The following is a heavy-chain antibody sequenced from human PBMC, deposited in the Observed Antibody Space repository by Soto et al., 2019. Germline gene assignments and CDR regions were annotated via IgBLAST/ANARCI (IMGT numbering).Heavy chain of an antibody. CDR2: INHSGST. CDR3: ARTKGLRRHGAMDI. Sequence: QVQLHQWGAGLLKPSETLSLTCTIYNGSFSGYYWGWLRQPPGKGLEWIGHINHSGSTTYNPSLKSRVTIAADTSENHSSLRLSSMTAADSAVYYCARTKGLRRHGAMDIWGQGTMVTISS. CDR1: NGSFSGYY. D-gene: IGHD1-26*01. V-gene: IGHV4-34*01. J-gene: IGHJ3*02.